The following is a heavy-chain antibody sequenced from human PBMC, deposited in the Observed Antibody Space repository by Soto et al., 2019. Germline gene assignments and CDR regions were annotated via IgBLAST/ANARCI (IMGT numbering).Heavy chain of an antibody. V-gene: IGHV3-11*01. CDR2: ISSSGSTI. Sequence: PGGSLRLSCAASGFTFSDYYMSWIRQAPGKGLEWVSYISSSGSTIYYADSVKGRFTISRDNAKNSLYLQMNSLRAEDTAVYYCARDLITGTKFDAFDIWGQGTMVTVSS. CDR1: GFTFSDYY. J-gene: IGHJ3*02. D-gene: IGHD1-20*01. CDR3: ARDLITGTKFDAFDI.